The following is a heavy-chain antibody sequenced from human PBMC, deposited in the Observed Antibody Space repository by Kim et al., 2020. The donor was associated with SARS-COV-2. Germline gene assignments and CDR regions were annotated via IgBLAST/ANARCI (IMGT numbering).Heavy chain of an antibody. D-gene: IGHD2-2*01. CDR1: GGSFSGYY. V-gene: IGHV4-34*01. Sequence: SETLSLTCAVYGGSFSGYYWSWIRQPPGKGLEWIGEINHSGSTNYNPSLKSRVTISVDTSKNQFSLKLSSVTAADTAVYYCAREHCSSTSCRYETLRFVWFDPWGQGTLVTVSS. CDR3: AREHCSSTSCRYETLRFVWFDP. J-gene: IGHJ5*02. CDR2: INHSGST.